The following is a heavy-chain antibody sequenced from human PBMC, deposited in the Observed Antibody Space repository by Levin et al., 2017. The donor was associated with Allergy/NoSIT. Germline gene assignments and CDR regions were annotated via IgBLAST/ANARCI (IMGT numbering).Heavy chain of an antibody. CDR2: INPSGGST. V-gene: IGHV1-46*01. J-gene: IGHJ6*02. Sequence: GESLKISCQASGYTFTSYYMHWVRQAPGQGLEWMGIINPSGGSTSYAQKFQGRVTMTRDTSTSTVYMELSSLRSEDTAVYYCARDSPDSSGYYYYYGMDVWGQGTTVTVSS. D-gene: IGHD3-22*01. CDR3: ARDSPDSSGYYYYYGMDV. CDR1: GYTFTSYY.